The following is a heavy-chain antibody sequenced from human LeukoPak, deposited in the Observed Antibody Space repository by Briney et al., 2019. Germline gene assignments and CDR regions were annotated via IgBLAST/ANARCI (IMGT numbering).Heavy chain of an antibody. D-gene: IGHD5-18*01. J-gene: IGHJ3*02. V-gene: IGHV3-30*18. CDR1: GFTFNTYG. CDR3: AKGGIQPNAFDI. Sequence: GRSLRLSCAASGFTFNTYGMHWVRQAPGKGLEWVAVISNDGSNKYYVDSVKGRFTISRDNSKNTLYLQMNSLRAEDTAVYYCAKGGIQPNAFDIWGQGTMVTVSS. CDR2: ISNDGSNK.